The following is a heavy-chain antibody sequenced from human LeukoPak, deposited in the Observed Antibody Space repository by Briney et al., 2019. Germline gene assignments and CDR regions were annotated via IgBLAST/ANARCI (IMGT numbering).Heavy chain of an antibody. Sequence: SETLSLTCTVSGGSISSSSYYWGWIRQPPGKGLEWIGYIYYSGSTNYNPSLKSRVTISVDTSKNQFSLKLSSVTAADTAVYYCARGWALLLSWGQGTLVTVSS. V-gene: IGHV4-61*05. J-gene: IGHJ4*02. CDR1: GGSISSSSYY. D-gene: IGHD3-10*01. CDR3: ARGWALLLS. CDR2: IYYSGST.